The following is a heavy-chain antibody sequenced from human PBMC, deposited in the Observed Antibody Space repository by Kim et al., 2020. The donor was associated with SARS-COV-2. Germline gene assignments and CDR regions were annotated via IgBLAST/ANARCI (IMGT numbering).Heavy chain of an antibody. CDR2: INHSGST. V-gene: IGHV4-34*01. D-gene: IGHD3-9*01. CDR3: ARGDGRWLQYFFDY. Sequence: SETLSLTCAVYGGSFSGYYWSWIRQPPGKGLEWIGEINHSGSTNYNPSLKSRVTISVDTSKNQFSLKLSSVTAADTAVYYCARGDGRWLQYFFDYWGQGT. CDR1: GGSFSGYY. J-gene: IGHJ4*02.